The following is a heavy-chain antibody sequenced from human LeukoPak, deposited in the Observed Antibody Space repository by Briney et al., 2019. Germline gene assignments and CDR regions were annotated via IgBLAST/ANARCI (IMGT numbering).Heavy chain of an antibody. D-gene: IGHD3-9*01. CDR1: GFTFSNYE. CDR3: ARSLFWDILAPGAFDI. Sequence: GGSLRLSCAASGFTFSNYEMNWVGQAPGKGLEWVSYISNSGSTIYYADSVKGRFTISRDNAKNSLYLQMNSLRAEDTAVYYCARSLFWDILAPGAFDIWGQGTMVTVSS. J-gene: IGHJ3*02. CDR2: ISNSGSTI. V-gene: IGHV3-48*03.